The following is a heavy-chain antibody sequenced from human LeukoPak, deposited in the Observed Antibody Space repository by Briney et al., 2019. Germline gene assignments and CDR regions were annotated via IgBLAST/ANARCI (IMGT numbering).Heavy chain of an antibody. CDR3: ARDLLTATSGLHWFDP. J-gene: IGHJ5*02. V-gene: IGHV3-48*03. CDR1: GFTFSSYE. CDR2: ISSSGSTI. Sequence: GGSLRLSCAASGFTFSSYEMNWVRQAPGKGLEWVSYISSSGSTIYYADSVKGRFTISRDNAKNSLYLQMNSLRAEDTAVYYCARDLLTATSGLHWFDPWGQGTLVTVSS. D-gene: IGHD4-17*01.